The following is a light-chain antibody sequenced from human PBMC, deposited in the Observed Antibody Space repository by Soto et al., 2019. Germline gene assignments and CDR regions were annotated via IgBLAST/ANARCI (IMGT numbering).Light chain of an antibody. CDR2: DVN. CDR1: SRDVGGYDY. Sequence: SALTQPASVSGSPGQSITISCTGTSRDVGGYDYVSWYQQHPGKAPKLMIYDVNNQPSGVSNRFSGSKSGNTASLTISGLQAEVEADYYCSSYTSSSTPLYVFGSGTKFTVL. V-gene: IGLV2-14*01. J-gene: IGLJ1*01. CDR3: SSYTSSSTPLYV.